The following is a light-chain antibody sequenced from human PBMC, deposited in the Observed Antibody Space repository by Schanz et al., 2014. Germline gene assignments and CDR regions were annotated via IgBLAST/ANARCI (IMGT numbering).Light chain of an antibody. V-gene: IGKV1-5*01. Sequence: DIQMTQSPSTLSASVGDRVTITCRASQSFGTWLAWYQHKPGEAPKLLIYDASSLESGVPSRFSGSGSGTEFTLTISSLQPDDFAAYYCQQYHSYPLTFGGGTMVGIK. J-gene: IGKJ4*01. CDR1: QSFGTW. CDR2: DAS. CDR3: QQYHSYPLT.